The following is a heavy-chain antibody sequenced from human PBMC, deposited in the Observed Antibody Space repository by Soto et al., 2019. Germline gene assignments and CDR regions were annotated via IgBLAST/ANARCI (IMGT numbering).Heavy chain of an antibody. CDR2: IYYSGST. Sequence: SETLSLTWTVSGGSISSGVYYWIWIRQHPGKGLEWIGYIYYSGSTYYNPSLKSRVTISVDTSKNQFSLKLSSVTAADTAVYYCARETFDSSGFFDYWGQGTLVTVSS. CDR1: GGSISSGVYY. D-gene: IGHD3-22*01. CDR3: ARETFDSSGFFDY. V-gene: IGHV4-31*02. J-gene: IGHJ4*02.